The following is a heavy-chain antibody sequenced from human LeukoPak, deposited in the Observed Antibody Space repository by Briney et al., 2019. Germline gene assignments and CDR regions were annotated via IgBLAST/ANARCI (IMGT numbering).Heavy chain of an antibody. J-gene: IGHJ4*02. Sequence: GGSLRLSCAASGFTFSSYAMHWVRQAPGKGLEWVAVISYDGSNKYYADSVKGRFTISRDNSKNTLYLQMNSLRAEDTAVYYCAREFIAAAGVSYFDYWGQGTLVTVSS. CDR1: GFTFSSYA. D-gene: IGHD6-13*01. CDR3: AREFIAAAGVSYFDY. CDR2: ISYDGSNK. V-gene: IGHV3-30-3*01.